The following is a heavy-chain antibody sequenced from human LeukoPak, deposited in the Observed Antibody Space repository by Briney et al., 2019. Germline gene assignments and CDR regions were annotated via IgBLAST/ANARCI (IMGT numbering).Heavy chain of an antibody. D-gene: IGHD6-19*01. J-gene: IGHJ6*02. V-gene: IGHV3-7*03. Sequence: GGSLRLSCAASGFSFCSYYMSWVRQAPGKGLEWVALINPDGNERYYVDSVKGRFTISRDNARNSLYLQMDSLRDDDTAMYFCTRDLAAVPGPRMDVWGQGTTVTVSS. CDR3: TRDLAAVPGPRMDV. CDR1: GFSFCSYY. CDR2: INPDGNER.